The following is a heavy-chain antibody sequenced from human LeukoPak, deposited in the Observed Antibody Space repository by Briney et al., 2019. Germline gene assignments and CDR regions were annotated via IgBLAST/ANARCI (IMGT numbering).Heavy chain of an antibody. Sequence: PGGSLRLSCAASGFXFSSYGMHWVRQAPGKGLEWVAVISYDGSNKYYADSVKGRFTISRDNSKNTLYLQMNSLRAEDTAVYYCAKGSSTYYDILTAAHYFDYWGQGTLVTVSS. V-gene: IGHV3-30*18. J-gene: IGHJ4*02. CDR2: ISYDGSNK. CDR1: GFXFSSYG. CDR3: AKGSSTYYDILTAAHYFDY. D-gene: IGHD3-9*01.